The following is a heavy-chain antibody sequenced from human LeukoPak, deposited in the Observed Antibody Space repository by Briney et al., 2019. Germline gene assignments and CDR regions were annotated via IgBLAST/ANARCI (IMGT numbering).Heavy chain of an antibody. CDR1: GFTFSSYG. J-gene: IGHJ4*02. D-gene: IGHD3-10*01. Sequence: GGSLRLSCAASGFTFSSYGMSWVRQAPGKGLEWGSAISGSGGSTYYADSVKGRFTISTDNSKNTLYLQMNSLRAEDTAVYYCAKKSRGSGSYYGDYWGQGILVTVSS. CDR2: ISGSGGST. V-gene: IGHV3-23*01. CDR3: AKKSRGSGSYYGDY.